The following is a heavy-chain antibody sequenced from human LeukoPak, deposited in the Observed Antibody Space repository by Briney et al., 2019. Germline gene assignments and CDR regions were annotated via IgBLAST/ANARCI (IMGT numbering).Heavy chain of an antibody. V-gene: IGHV3-48*02. CDR2: ISSSSNTI. D-gene: IGHD4-17*01. CDR3: ARDVLPDYGALLPLDY. J-gene: IGHJ4*02. Sequence: GGSLRLSCAASGFTFSSYSMNWVRQAPGKGLEWVSYISSSSNTIYYADSVKGRFTISRDNAKNSLYLQMNSLRDEDTALYFCARDVLPDYGALLPLDYVGRGTLVTVSS. CDR1: GFTFSSYS.